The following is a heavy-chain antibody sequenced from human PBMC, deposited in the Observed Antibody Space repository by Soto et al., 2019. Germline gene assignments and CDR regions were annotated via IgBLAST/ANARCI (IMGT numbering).Heavy chain of an antibody. J-gene: IGHJ4*02. CDR1: GGSISSSSYY. Sequence: QLQLQESGPGLVKPSETLSLTCTVSGGSISSSSYYWGWIRQPPGKGLEWIGSIYYSGSTYYNPSLNSRVPISVDTSKYQFSLTLSSVTAADTAVYYCASGGGAYFAYSGQGTLVTVSS. D-gene: IGHD3-16*01. CDR3: ASGGGAYFAY. CDR2: IYYSGST. V-gene: IGHV4-39*01.